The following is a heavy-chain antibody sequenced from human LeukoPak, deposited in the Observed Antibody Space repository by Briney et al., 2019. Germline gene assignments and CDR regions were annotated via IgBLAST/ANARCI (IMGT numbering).Heavy chain of an antibody. J-gene: IGHJ6*02. Sequence: GASVKVSCKASGYIFTSRGITWVRQAPGQGLEWMGWISAYNGNTNYAQNVQGRVTVTRDTSTSTAYMERRSLRFDDTAVYYCARDPPGAAVEGTTRGMDVWGQGTTVTVSS. CDR2: ISAYNGNT. CDR3: ARDPPGAAVEGTTRGMDV. V-gene: IGHV1-18*01. CDR1: GYIFTSRG. D-gene: IGHD6-19*01.